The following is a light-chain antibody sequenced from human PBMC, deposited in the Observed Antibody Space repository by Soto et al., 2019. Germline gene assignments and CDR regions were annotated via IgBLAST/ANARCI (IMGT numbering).Light chain of an antibody. V-gene: IGLV2-14*01. CDR2: EVS. Sequence: QSLLTHPASLSGSPGQSITISCTGTSGDVGGYYYVSWYQQLPGKAPKLMISEVSNRPSGVSNRFSGSKSGNTASLTISGLQAEDEADYYCSSYTAGGTIFGTGTKVTVL. CDR3: SSYTAGGTI. J-gene: IGLJ1*01. CDR1: SGDVGGYYY.